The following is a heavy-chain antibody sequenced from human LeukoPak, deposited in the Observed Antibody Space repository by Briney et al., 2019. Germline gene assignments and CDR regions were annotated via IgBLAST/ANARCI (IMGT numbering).Heavy chain of an antibody. CDR3: ARRSMITFGGVDY. CDR1: GGSISSSSYY. J-gene: IGHJ4*02. CDR2: IYYSGST. D-gene: IGHD3-16*01. Sequence: PSETLSLTCTVSGGSISSSSYYWGWIRQPPGKGLEWIGSIYYSGSTYYNPSLKSPVTISVATSKNQFSLKLSSVTAADTAVYYCARRSMITFGGVDYWGQGTLVTVSS. V-gene: IGHV4-39*01.